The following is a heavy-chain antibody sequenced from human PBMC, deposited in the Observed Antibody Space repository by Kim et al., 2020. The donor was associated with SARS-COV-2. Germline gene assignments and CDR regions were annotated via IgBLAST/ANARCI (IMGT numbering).Heavy chain of an antibody. CDR3: ARMGSEWLRLRKVAFDY. CDR1: GGSFSGYY. D-gene: IGHD5-12*01. J-gene: IGHJ4*02. Sequence: SETLSLTCAVYGGSFSGYYWSWIRQPPGKGLEWIGEINHSGSTNYNPSLKSRVTISVDTSKNQFSLKLSSVTAADTAVYYCARMGSEWLRLRKVAFDYWGQGTLVTVSS. V-gene: IGHV4-34*01. CDR2: INHSGST.